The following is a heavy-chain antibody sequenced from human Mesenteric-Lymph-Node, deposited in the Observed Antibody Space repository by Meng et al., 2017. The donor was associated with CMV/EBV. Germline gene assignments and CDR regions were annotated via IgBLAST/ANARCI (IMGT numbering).Heavy chain of an antibody. CDR2: IYYSGST. CDR3: ARNGPYYYYGMDV. J-gene: IGHJ6*02. Sequence: ESLKISCTVSGGSISSYYWSWIRQPPGKGLEWIGYIYYSGSTNYNPSLKSRVTMSVDTSKNQFSLKLGSVTAADTAVYYCARNGPYYYYGMDVWGQGTAVTVSS. V-gene: IGHV4-59*01. CDR1: GGSISSYY.